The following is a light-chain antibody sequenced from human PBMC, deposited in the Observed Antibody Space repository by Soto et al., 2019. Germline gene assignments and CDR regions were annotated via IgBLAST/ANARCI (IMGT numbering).Light chain of an antibody. Sequence: GDRVTITCRASQSISTWLAWYQRIPGKAPKLLIYDASTLQGGVPSRFSGSGSGTEFTLTINSLQPDDFATYYCQQYNTFPWTFGQGTKVDIK. CDR3: QQYNTFPWT. CDR2: DAS. V-gene: IGKV1-5*01. J-gene: IGKJ1*01. CDR1: QSISTW.